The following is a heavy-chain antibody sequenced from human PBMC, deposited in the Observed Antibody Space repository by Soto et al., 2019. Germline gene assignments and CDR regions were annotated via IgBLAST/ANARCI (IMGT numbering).Heavy chain of an antibody. CDR3: ARDSATAGLDYFDY. V-gene: IGHV4-31*03. J-gene: IGHJ4*02. CDR1: GGSISSGGYY. CDR2: IYYSGST. D-gene: IGHD5-12*01. Sequence: LSLTCTVSGGSISSGGYYWSWIRQHPGKGLEWIGYIYYSGSTYYNPSLKSRVTISVDTSKNQFSLKLSSVTAADTAVYYCARDSATAGLDYFDYWGQGTLVTVSS.